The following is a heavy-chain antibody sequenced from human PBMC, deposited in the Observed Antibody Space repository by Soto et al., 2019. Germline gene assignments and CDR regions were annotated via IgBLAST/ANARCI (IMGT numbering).Heavy chain of an antibody. CDR2: IYTSGST. V-gene: IGHV4-4*07. CDR3: TRNHLYYDFWIGPRPPYHYGMDV. D-gene: IGHD3-3*01. J-gene: IGHJ6*02. CDR1: GGSISSYY. Sequence: PSETLSLTCTVSGGSISSYYWSWIRQPAGKGLEWIGRIYTSGSTNYNPSLKSRVTMSVDTSKNQFSLKLSSVTAADASVYYCTRNHLYYDFWIGPRPPYHYGMDVRCQATTVTVSS.